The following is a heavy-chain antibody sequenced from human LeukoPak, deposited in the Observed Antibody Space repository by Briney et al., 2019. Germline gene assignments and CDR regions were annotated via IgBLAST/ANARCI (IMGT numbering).Heavy chain of an antibody. CDR1: GGSISSYY. J-gene: IGHJ4*02. CDR2: IYYSGST. V-gene: IGHV4-59*01. CDR3: ARLPPPGYGDYSDFDY. Sequence: SETLSLTCTVSGGSISSYYWSWLRQPPGKGRVWIGYIYYSGSTNYNPSLTSRVTISVDTSKNQFALKLSSVTAADTAVYYGARLPPPGYGDYSDFDYWGQGTLVTVSS. D-gene: IGHD4-17*01.